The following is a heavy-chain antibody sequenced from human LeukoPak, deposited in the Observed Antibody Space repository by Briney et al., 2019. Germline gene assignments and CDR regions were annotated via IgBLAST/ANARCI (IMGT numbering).Heavy chain of an antibody. D-gene: IGHD5-18*01. J-gene: IGHJ4*02. CDR3: AKDEIGLVDTAMVYYFDY. Sequence: GGSLRLSCAASGFTFSSYAMHWVRQAPGKGLEWVAVISYDGSNKYYADSVKGRFTISRDNSKNTLYLQMNSLRAEDTAVYYCAKDEIGLVDTAMVYYFDYWGQGTLVTVSS. CDR2: ISYDGSNK. V-gene: IGHV3-30-3*01. CDR1: GFTFSSYA.